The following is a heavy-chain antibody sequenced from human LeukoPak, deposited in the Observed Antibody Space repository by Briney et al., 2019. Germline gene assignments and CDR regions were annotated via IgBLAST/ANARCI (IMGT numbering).Heavy chain of an antibody. D-gene: IGHD4-17*01. Sequence: GGSLRLSCAASGFTFSDYYMSWIRQAPGKGLEWVASIKHDGSDSFYVDSVKGRFTISRDNSENSLYLQMHSLRVEDTAMYFCARDRRPTIYGGLDSWGQGTVVTVSS. CDR1: GFTFSDYY. V-gene: IGHV3-7*01. CDR2: IKHDGSDS. CDR3: ARDRRPTIYGGLDS. J-gene: IGHJ4*02.